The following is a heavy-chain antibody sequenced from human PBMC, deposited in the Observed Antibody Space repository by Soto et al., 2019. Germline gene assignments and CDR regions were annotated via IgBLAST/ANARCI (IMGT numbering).Heavy chain of an antibody. V-gene: IGHV1-3*01. D-gene: IGHD3-16*01. CDR1: GYTFTSYA. J-gene: IGHJ4*02. CDR2: INAGNGNT. CDR3: ARVLDDYVWGSLDY. Sequence: ASVKVSCKASGYTFTSYAMHRVRQAPGQRLEWMGWINAGNGNTKYSQKFQGRVTITRDTSASTAYMELSSLRSEDTAVYYCARVLDDYVWGSLDYWGQGTLVTVSS.